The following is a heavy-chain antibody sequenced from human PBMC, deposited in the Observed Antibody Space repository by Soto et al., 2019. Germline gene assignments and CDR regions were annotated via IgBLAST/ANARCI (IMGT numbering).Heavy chain of an antibody. V-gene: IGHV1-69*06. CDR3: ARGGFVVVVAAHDAFDI. J-gene: IGHJ3*02. CDR1: GGTFSSYA. D-gene: IGHD2-15*01. CDR2: IIPIFGTA. Sequence: QVQLVQSGAEVKKPGSSVKVSCKASGGTFSSYAISWVRQAPGQGLEWMGGIIPIFGTANYAQKFQGRVTITADKSTSTAYMELSSLRSEDTAVYYCARGGFVVVVAAHDAFDIWGQGTMVTVSS.